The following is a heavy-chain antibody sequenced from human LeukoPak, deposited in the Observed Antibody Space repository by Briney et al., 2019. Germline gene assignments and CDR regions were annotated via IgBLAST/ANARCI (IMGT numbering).Heavy chain of an antibody. CDR1: GFTFSSYS. V-gene: IGHV3-21*01. Sequence: GGSLRLSCAASGFTFSSYSMNWVRQAPGKGLEWVSSISSSSSYIYYADSVKGRFTISRDNAKNSLYLQMNSLRAEDTAVYYCERVQSAYGRSYYFDYWGQGTLVTVSS. CDR2: ISSSSSYI. CDR3: ERVQSAYGRSYYFDY. J-gene: IGHJ4*02. D-gene: IGHD5-12*01.